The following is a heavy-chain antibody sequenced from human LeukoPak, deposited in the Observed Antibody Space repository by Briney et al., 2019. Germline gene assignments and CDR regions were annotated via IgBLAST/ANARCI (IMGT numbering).Heavy chain of an antibody. J-gene: IGHJ6*02. CDR2: ISSSSSYI. Sequence: GGSLRLSCAASGFTVSSNYMSWVRQAPGKGLEWVSSISSSSSYIYYADSVKGRFTISRDNAKNSLYLQMNSLRAEDTAVYYCARDPSYCSGGSCSDFYYYYGMDVWGQGTTVTVSS. V-gene: IGHV3-21*01. CDR3: ARDPSYCSGGSCSDFYYYYGMDV. D-gene: IGHD2-15*01. CDR1: GFTVSSNY.